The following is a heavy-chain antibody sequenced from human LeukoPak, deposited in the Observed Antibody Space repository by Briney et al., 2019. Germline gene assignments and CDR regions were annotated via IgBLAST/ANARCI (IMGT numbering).Heavy chain of an antibody. CDR2: ISAYNGNT. J-gene: IGHJ4*02. D-gene: IGHD1-7*01. CDR3: ARDHKLSITGTPAY. V-gene: IGHV1-18*01. Sequence: ASVKVSCKASGYTFTSYGISWVRQAPGQGLEWMGWISAYNGNTNYAQKLQGRVTMTTDTSTSTAYMELRSLRSDDTAVYYCARDHKLSITGTPAYWGQGTLVTVSS. CDR1: GYTFTSYG.